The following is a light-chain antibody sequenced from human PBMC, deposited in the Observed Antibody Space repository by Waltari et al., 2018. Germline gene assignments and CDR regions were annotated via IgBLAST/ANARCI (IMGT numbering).Light chain of an antibody. J-gene: IGLJ2*01. CDR1: RTGGKT. CDR2: DDS. Sequence: SSVLTQSPSVSVAPGQTARLTCGGGRTGGKTGHWYRQRPGQAPGLVVYDDSGRPSGIPERISGSNSGNTATLTISRVAAGDEADYFCQVWERSNNEVIFGGGTKLTVL. CDR3: QVWERSNNEVI. V-gene: IGLV3-21*02.